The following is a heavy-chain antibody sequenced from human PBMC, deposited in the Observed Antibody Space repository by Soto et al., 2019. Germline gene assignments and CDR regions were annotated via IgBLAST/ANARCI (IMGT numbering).Heavy chain of an antibody. Sequence: GGSLRLSCAASGFTFSSYAMSWVRQAPGKGLEWVSAISGSGGSTYYADSVKGRFTISRDNSKNTLYLQMNSLRAEDTAVYYCAKGPWIQLWPLRVDYWGQGTLVTVSS. CDR1: GFTFSSYA. D-gene: IGHD5-18*01. CDR2: ISGSGGST. J-gene: IGHJ4*02. V-gene: IGHV3-23*01. CDR3: AKGPWIQLWPLRVDY.